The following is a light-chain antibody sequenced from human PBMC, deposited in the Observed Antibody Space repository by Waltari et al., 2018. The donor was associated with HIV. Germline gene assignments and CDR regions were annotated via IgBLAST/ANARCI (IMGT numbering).Light chain of an antibody. J-gene: IGKJ2*01. V-gene: IGKV3-15*01. Sequence: VMTQSPATLSVSPGERVTLSCRASQTVSTKLAWYQQQPGQAPRLLIYGASTRAPGLPARFSGSGSGTEFTLTISNLQAEDSAVYYCQQYNNWPPNTFGQGTKLEIK. CDR3: QQYNNWPPNT. CDR2: GAS. CDR1: QTVSTK.